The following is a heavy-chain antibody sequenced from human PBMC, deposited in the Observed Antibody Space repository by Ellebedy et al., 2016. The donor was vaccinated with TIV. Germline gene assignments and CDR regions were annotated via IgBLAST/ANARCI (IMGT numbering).Heavy chain of an antibody. CDR1: GFTFSSHS. J-gene: IGHJ4*02. D-gene: IGHD1-26*01. CDR3: ARDPGWERVDY. Sequence: GESLKISCAASGFTFSSHSMHWVRQAPGKGLEWVAVISQDESKKYYADSVKARFPISRDNSQNTLYLQMNSLRAEDTAVYYCARDPGWERVDYWGQGTLVTASS. V-gene: IGHV3-30*04. CDR2: ISQDESKK.